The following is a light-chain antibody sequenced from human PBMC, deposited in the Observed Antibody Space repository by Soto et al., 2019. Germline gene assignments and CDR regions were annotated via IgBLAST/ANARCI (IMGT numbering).Light chain of an antibody. CDR2: GNS. V-gene: IGLV1-40*01. CDR1: GSNIGAGYN. CDR3: QSYDTSLSGSV. Sequence: QSVLTQPSSVSGDPGQTVTISCTGSGSNIGAGYNVHWYQQLPGTAPKLLIHGNSNRPSGVPDRFSGSKSGTSASLAITGLQAEAEADYYCQSYDTSLSGSVFAGGTKLTVL. J-gene: IGLJ3*02.